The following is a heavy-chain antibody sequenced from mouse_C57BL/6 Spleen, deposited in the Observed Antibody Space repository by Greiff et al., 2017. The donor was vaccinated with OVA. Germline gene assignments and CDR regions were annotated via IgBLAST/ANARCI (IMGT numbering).Heavy chain of an antibody. V-gene: IGHV1-18*01. J-gene: IGHJ2*01. CDR1: GYTFTDYN. D-gene: IGHD1-1*01. CDR3: ARRGSRALYYFDY. CDR2: INPNNGGT. Sequence: VQLKESGPELVKPGASVKIPCKASGYTFTDYNMDWVKQSHGKSLEWIGDINPNNGGTIYNQKFKGKATLTVDKSSSTAYMELRSLTSEDTAVYYCARRGSRALYYFDYWGQGTTLTVSS.